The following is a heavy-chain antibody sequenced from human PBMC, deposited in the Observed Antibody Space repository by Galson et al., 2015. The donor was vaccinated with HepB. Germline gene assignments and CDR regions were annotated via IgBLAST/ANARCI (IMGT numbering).Heavy chain of an antibody. D-gene: IGHD6-19*01. Sequence: SLRLSCAASGFTFSDYYMSWIRQAPGRGLEWVSYMSSSGTTIDYVDSVKGRFTISRDNARKSLYLQMNSLRAEDTAVYYCARERYSSGWTSYYYMDVWGKGTTVTVSS. CDR2: MSSSGTTI. J-gene: IGHJ6*03. CDR3: ARERYSSGWTSYYYMDV. CDR1: GFTFSDYY. V-gene: IGHV3-11*01.